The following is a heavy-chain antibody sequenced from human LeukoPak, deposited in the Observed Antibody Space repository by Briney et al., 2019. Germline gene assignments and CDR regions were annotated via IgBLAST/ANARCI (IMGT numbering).Heavy chain of an antibody. CDR3: ARATMIVVAPGAFDI. J-gene: IGHJ3*02. CDR2: ISSNGGST. Sequence: GGSLRLSCAASGFTFSSYAMHWVRQAPGKGLEYVSAISSNGGSTYYANSVKGRFTISRDNSKNTLYLQMGSLRAEDMAVYYCARATMIVVAPGAFDIWGQGTMATVSS. V-gene: IGHV3-64*01. CDR1: GFTFSSYA. D-gene: IGHD3-22*01.